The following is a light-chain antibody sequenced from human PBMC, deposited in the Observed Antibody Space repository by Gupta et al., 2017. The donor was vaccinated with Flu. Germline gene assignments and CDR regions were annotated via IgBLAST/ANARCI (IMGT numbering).Light chain of an antibody. CDR3: CSYTGNNNFYV. CDR1: SSDVGANNY. CDR2: EVT. V-gene: IGLV2-8*01. J-gene: IGLJ1*01. Sequence: QSALTQPPSASGSPGQSVAISCTGTSSDVGANNYVSWYQQHTGRAPKLMIYEVTKRPSGVPDRFSGSMSGNTASLTVSGLQAEDEADYYCCSYTGNNNFYVFGTGTKVTVL.